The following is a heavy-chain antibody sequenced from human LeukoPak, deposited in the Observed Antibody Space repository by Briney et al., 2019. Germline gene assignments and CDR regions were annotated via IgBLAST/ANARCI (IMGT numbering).Heavy chain of an antibody. Sequence: GGSLRLSCAASGFTFSSYCMSWVRQAPGKGLEWVANIKQDGSEKYYVDSVKGRFTISRDNAKNSLYLQMNSLRAEDTAVYYCARAYSSSNWFDPWGQGTLVTVSS. D-gene: IGHD6-6*01. CDR3: ARAYSSSNWFDP. CDR2: IKQDGSEK. V-gene: IGHV3-7*01. J-gene: IGHJ5*02. CDR1: GFTFSSYC.